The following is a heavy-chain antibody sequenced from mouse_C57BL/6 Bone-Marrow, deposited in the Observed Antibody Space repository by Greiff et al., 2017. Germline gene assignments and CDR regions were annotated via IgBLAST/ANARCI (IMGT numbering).Heavy chain of an antibody. CDR2: ISSGGSYT. V-gene: IGHV5-6*01. J-gene: IGHJ2*01. CDR1: GFTFSSYG. CDR3: ARLGLYYFDY. Sequence: EVQGVESGGDLVKPGGSLKLSCAASGFTFSSYGMSWVRQTPDKRLEWVATISSGGSYTYYPDSVKGRFTISRDNAKNTLYLQMSSLKSEDTAMYYCARLGLYYFDYWGQGTTLTVSS.